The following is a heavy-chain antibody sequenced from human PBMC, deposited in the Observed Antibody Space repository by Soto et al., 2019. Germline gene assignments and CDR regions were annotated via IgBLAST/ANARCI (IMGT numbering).Heavy chain of an antibody. Sequence: SETLSLTCTVSGASIRSTDCYWSWIRQAPGKGLEWIGYVYYTGSTYYNPSLMSRLTISVDTSKNQFSLKLTSVTAAETAVYYCVRTARQGAVAPHWFDRWGQGTQVTVSS. CDR2: VYYTGST. CDR3: VRTARQGAVAPHWFDR. J-gene: IGHJ5*02. D-gene: IGHD2-21*02. CDR1: GASIRSTDCY. V-gene: IGHV4-30-4*01.